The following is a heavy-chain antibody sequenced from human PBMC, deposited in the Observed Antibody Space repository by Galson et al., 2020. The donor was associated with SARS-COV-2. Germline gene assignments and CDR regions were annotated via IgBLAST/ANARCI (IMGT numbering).Heavy chain of an antibody. V-gene: IGHV4-39*01. J-gene: IGHJ6*03. CDR1: GGSISTSTYY. CDR3: ARVTAAVTGNYFFYCYMDV. Sequence: SETLSLTCTVSGGSISTSTYYWGWIRQPPGKGPEWIGSISYSGSTYYNPSLKSRVTISEDTSRNQFSLKLSSVTAADTAMYYCARVTAAVTGNYFFYCYMDVWGKGTTVTVS. CDR2: ISYSGST. D-gene: IGHD6-19*01.